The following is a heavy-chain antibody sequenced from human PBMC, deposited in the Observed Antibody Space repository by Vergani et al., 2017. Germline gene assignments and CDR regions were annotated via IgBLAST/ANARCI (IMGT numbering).Heavy chain of an antibody. J-gene: IGHJ5*02. CDR2: IYTSGST. V-gene: IGHV4-4*07. CDR1: GGSISSYY. Sequence: QLQLQESGPGLVKPSETLSLTCTVSGGSISSYYWSWIRQPAGKGLEWIGRIYTSGSTNYNHSPKSRVNMAVDTSKNKISLKLRSGTAADTAVYYCARGGRGWFDPWGQGTLVTVSS. CDR3: ARGGRGWFDP. D-gene: IGHD3-10*01.